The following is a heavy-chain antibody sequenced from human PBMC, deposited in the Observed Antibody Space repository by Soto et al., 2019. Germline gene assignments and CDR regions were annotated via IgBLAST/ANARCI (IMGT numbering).Heavy chain of an antibody. J-gene: IGHJ3*02. CDR1: GFTFSSYA. CDR2: ISYDGSNK. D-gene: IGHD2-15*01. CDR3: ARDRVAAIAFDAFDI. V-gene: IGHV3-30-3*01. Sequence: QVQLVESGGGVVHPGRSLRLSCAASGFTFSSYAMHWVRQAPGKGLEWVAVISYDGSNKYYADSVKGRFTISRDNSKNTLYLQMNSLRAEDTAVYYCARDRVAAIAFDAFDIWGQGTMVTVSS.